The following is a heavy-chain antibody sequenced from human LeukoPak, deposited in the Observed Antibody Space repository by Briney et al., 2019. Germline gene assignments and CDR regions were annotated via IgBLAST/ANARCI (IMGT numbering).Heavy chain of an antibody. CDR3: ARGGGLDV. CDR1: GFTFSTYG. V-gene: IGHV3-30*03. J-gene: IGHJ6*02. D-gene: IGHD3-16*01. CDR2: ISYDGSNE. Sequence: GGSLRLSCAASGFTFSTYGMHWVRQAPGKGLEWVAVISYDGSNEYYADSVKGRFTISRDNAKNSLYLQMSNLRAEDTAVYFCARGGGLDVWGQGATVTVSS.